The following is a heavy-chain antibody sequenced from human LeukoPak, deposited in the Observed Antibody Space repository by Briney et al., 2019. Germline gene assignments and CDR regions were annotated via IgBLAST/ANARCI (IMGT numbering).Heavy chain of an antibody. Sequence: GGSLTLSCAPSALTSSSYAMSCVRHAPGKGREWVSAISGRGANTFYADSVKGRFTIYRDNFRNTLYLQMSRLRVEDAALYYCARAPVSSCRGAFWYPFDLWGQGVLVNVSS. J-gene: IGHJ4*02. CDR3: ARAPVSSCRGAFWYPFDL. D-gene: IGHD2-15*01. CDR1: ALTSSSYA. V-gene: IGHV3-23*01. CDR2: ISGRGANT.